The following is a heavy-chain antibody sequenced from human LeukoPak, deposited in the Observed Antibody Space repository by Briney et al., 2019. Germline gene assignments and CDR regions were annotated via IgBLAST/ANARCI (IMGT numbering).Heavy chain of an antibody. CDR2: IYSGGST. Sequence: PGGSLRLSCAASGFTVSSNYMSWVRQAPGKGLEWVSVIYSGGSTYYADSVKGRFTISRDNSKNTLYLQMNSLRAEDTAVYYCARGGGSSWPDFDYWGQGTLVTVSS. CDR3: ARGGGSSWPDFDY. V-gene: IGHV3-53*01. D-gene: IGHD6-13*01. J-gene: IGHJ4*02. CDR1: GFTVSSNY.